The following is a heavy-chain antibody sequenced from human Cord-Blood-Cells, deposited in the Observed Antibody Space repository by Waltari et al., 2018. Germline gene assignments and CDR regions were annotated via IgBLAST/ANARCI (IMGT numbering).Heavy chain of an antibody. Sequence: EVQLLESGGGLVQPGGSPRLSCAASGFTFSSYAMSWVRQAPGKGLEWVSAISGRGGSPYSADSVKGRFTISRDNSKNTLYLQMNSLRAEDTAVYYCAKGRRAFDIWGQGTMVTVSS. CDR2: ISGRGGSP. J-gene: IGHJ3*02. CDR1: GFTFSSYA. V-gene: IGHV3-23*01. CDR3: AKGRRAFDI.